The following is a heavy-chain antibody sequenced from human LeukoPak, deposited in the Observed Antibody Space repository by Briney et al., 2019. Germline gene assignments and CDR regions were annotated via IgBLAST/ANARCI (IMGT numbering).Heavy chain of an antibody. CDR2: IHPSGST. CDR1: GGSINNNKW. J-gene: IGHJ4*02. Sequence: SGTLSLTCAVSGGSINNNKWWNWVRQPPGKGLGWIGEIHPSGSTRYNPSLKSRLSISIDKSNDQVSLKLSSVTAADTAVYYCATYHDISSGYTFDSWGQGTLVTVSS. D-gene: IGHD3-9*01. CDR3: ATYHDISSGYTFDS. V-gene: IGHV4-4*02.